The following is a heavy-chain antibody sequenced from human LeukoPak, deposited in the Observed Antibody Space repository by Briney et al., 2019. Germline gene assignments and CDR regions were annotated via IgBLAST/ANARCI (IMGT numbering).Heavy chain of an antibody. CDR1: GFTFSNYV. CDR3: ERPPPGYSSGWSLGY. CDR2: ISSNGGST. J-gene: IGHJ4*02. Sequence: GGSLRLSCAASGFTFSNYVMHWVRQAPGKGLEYVSAISSNGGSTYYANSVKGRFTISRDNSKNTLYFQMDSLRAEDMAVYYCERPPPGYSSGWSLGYWGQGTLVTVSS. D-gene: IGHD6-19*01. V-gene: IGHV3-64*01.